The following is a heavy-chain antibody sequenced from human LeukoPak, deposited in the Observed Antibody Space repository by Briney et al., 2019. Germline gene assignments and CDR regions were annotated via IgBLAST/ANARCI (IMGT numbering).Heavy chain of an antibody. V-gene: IGHV4-34*01. CDR2: INHSGST. Sequence: SETLSLTCAVYGGSFSGYYWSWIRQPPGKGLEWIGEINHSGSTNYNPSLKSRVTISVDTSKNQFSLKLSSVTAADTAVYYCARGRKKRNYYDSSGYPYYFDYWGQGTLVTVSS. J-gene: IGHJ4*02. D-gene: IGHD3-22*01. CDR1: GGSFSGYY. CDR3: ARGRKKRNYYDSSGYPYYFDY.